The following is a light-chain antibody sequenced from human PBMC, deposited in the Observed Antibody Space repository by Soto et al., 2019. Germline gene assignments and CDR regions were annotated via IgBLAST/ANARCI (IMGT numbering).Light chain of an antibody. Sequence: AIRMTQSPSSFSASTGDRVTITCRASQGISSYLAWYQQKPGKAPKLLIYAASTLQSGVPSRFSGSGSGTDFTLTISCPQSEDFATYYCQQYYSYQWTFGQGTKVEIK. CDR1: QGISSY. J-gene: IGKJ1*01. CDR3: QQYYSYQWT. V-gene: IGKV1-8*01. CDR2: AAS.